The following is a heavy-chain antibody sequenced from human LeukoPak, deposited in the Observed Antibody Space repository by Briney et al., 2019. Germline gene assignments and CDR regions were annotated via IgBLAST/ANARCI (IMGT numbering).Heavy chain of an antibody. CDR2: IIPILGVK. CDR3: ARDVLEQQLILLDP. J-gene: IGHJ5*02. CDR1: GGTFSRYA. V-gene: IGHV1-69*04. Sequence: SVKVSCTASGGTFSRYAVSWVRQAPGQGLEWMGRIIPILGVKNYSQRFQARVTLSADISTGTAYMDLSSLRSKDTAVYYCARDVLEQQLILLDPWGQGTLVTVSS. D-gene: IGHD6-13*01.